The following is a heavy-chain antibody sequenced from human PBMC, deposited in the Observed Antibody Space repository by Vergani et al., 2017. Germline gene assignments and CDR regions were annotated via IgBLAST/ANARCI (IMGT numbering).Heavy chain of an antibody. CDR3: ARGIAALPFDY. CDR1: GGSFSGYY. Sequence: QVQLQQWGAGLLKPSETLSLTCAVYGGSFSGYYWSWIRQPPGKGLEWIGEINHSGSTNYNPSLKSRVTISVDTSKNQFSLKLSSVTAADTAVYYCARGIAALPFDYWGQGTLVTVSS. D-gene: IGHD6-13*01. V-gene: IGHV4-34*01. J-gene: IGHJ4*02. CDR2: INHSGST.